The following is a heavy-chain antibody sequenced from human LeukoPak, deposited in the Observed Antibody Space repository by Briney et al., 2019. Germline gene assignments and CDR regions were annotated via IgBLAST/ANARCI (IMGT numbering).Heavy chain of an antibody. CDR3: ARDQDVVVLLGIIAYDAFDL. Sequence: GGSLRLSCAASRFTFSSYSMSWVRQAPGKGLEWVATIKQDGSEKYYVDSVKGRFTISRDNAKKSLFLQMNSLRAEDTAVYYCARDQDVVVLLGIIAYDAFDLWGQGTMVTVSS. CDR1: RFTFSSYS. J-gene: IGHJ3*01. CDR2: IKQDGSEK. D-gene: IGHD2-15*01. V-gene: IGHV3-7*01.